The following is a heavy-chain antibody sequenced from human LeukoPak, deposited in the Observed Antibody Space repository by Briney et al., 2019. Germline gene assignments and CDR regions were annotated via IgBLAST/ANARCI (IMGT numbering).Heavy chain of an antibody. CDR1: GGSFSGYY. J-gene: IGHJ4*02. CDR3: ARAVGTDGYNLWVY. D-gene: IGHD5-24*01. CDR2: INHSGST. Sequence: SETLSLTCADYGGSFSGYYWSWIRQPPGKGLEWIGEINHSGSTNYNPSLKSRVTISVDTSRNQFSLKLTSVTAADTAVYYCARAVGTDGYNLWVYWGQGTLVTVSS. V-gene: IGHV4-34*01.